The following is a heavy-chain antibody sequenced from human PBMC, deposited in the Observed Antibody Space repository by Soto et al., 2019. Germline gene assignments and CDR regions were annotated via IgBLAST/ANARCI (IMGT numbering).Heavy chain of an antibody. CDR2: INPSGTST. V-gene: IGHV1-46*03. CDR3: ARDHYDSGGYYGY. D-gene: IGHD3-22*01. Sequence: QVQLVQYGAEVKKPGASVKVSCKASGYTFTSYYIHLERQAPGQGLEWMGIINPSGTSTSYAQKFQGRRTLTRDTSTSTVYMALSSLRSDDTAFYFCARDHYDSGGYYGYWGQGTLVTVSS. CDR1: GYTFTSYY. J-gene: IGHJ4*02.